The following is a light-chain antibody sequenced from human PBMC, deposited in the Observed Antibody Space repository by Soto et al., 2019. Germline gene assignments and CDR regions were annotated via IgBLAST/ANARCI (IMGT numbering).Light chain of an antibody. CDR2: RTD. V-gene: IGLV1-47*01. J-gene: IGLJ2*01. Sequence: QSVLTQPPSASGTPGQRVTISCSGGSSNIGNNYVYWYQHLPGTAPKLLIYRTDQRPSGVPDRFSGSKSGTSASLAISGLRSDDEAAFYCAAWDDSQSSVLFGGGTKLTVL. CDR1: SSNIGNNY. CDR3: AAWDDSQSSVL.